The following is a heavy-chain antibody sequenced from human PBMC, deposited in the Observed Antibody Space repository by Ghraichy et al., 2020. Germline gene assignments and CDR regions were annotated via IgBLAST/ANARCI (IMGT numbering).Heavy chain of an antibody. CDR2: IYWDDDK. D-gene: IGHD2-15*01. Sequence: SGPTLVKPTQTLTLTCTFSGFSLRNSGVGVGWIRQPPGKALEWLALIYWDDDKRYSPSLKSRLTITKDTSRDQVVLTMTNMDPVDTGTYYCAHLLYCSGGRCYSRYGMDVWGQGTTVTVSS. V-gene: IGHV2-5*02. J-gene: IGHJ6*02. CDR3: AHLLYCSGGRCYSRYGMDV. CDR1: GFSLRNSGVG.